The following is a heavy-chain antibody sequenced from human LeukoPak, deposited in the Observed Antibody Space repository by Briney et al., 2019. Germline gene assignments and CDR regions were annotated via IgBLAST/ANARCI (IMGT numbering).Heavy chain of an antibody. CDR3: ASFKDYYYYMDV. CDR2: ISAYNGNT. J-gene: IGHJ6*03. Sequence: ASVKVSCKASGYTVTSYRISWVRQAPGQGLEWMGWISAYNGNTNYAQKLQGRVTMTTDTSTSTAYMELRSLRSDDTAVYYCASFKDYYYYMDVWGKGTTVTVSS. V-gene: IGHV1-18*01. CDR1: GYTVTSYR.